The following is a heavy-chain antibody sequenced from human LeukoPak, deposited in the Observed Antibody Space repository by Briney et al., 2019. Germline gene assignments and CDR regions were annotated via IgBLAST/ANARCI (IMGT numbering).Heavy chain of an antibody. V-gene: IGHV3-66*01. CDR1: GFTVSNNH. Sequence: GGSLRLSCVASGFTVSNNHVTWVRQAPGKGLEWVSLIDNVGGTYYADSVKGRFTISRDHSENTLYLQMNSLRAEDTALYYCMGYGGNSFWGQGTLVTVPS. CDR3: MGYGGNSF. D-gene: IGHD4-23*01. J-gene: IGHJ4*02. CDR2: IDNVGGT.